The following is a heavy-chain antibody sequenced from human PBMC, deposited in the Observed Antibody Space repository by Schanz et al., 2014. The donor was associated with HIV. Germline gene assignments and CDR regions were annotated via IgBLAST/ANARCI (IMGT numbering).Heavy chain of an antibody. CDR1: GFTFSNYA. D-gene: IGHD1-26*01. CDR2: MSSSGSTI. J-gene: IGHJ4*02. CDR3: ARVPYSGSYEYYFDY. V-gene: IGHV3-48*04. Sequence: VQLVESGGAVVQPGGSRRLSCAASGFTFSNYAMSWVRQAPGKGLEWVSYMSSSGSTIYYADSVKGRFTISRDNAKNSLYLQMNSLRAEDTAVYYCARVPYSGSYEYYFDYWGQGTLVTVSS.